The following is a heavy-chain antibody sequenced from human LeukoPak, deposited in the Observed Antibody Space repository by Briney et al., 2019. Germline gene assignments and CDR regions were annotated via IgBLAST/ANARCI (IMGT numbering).Heavy chain of an antibody. D-gene: IGHD4-23*01. J-gene: IGHJ4*02. CDR2: VNPDGSGK. CDR1: GFIFRSHW. CDR3: ARGTTYGGGDY. Sequence: GGSLRLSCAASGFIFRSHWMTWDRQAPGKGLEWVAIVNPDGSGKDYVDSVKGRFTISRDNAKNSLSLQMNSLRAEDTAVYYCARGTTYGGGDYWGQGSLVTVSS. V-gene: IGHV3-7*01.